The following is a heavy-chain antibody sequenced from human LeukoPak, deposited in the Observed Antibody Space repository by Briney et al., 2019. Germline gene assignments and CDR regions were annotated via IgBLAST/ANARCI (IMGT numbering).Heavy chain of an antibody. CDR2: ISVYSGNT. J-gene: IGHJ4*02. D-gene: IGHD2-2*02. V-gene: IGHV1-18*01. CDR1: GYTFANFG. Sequence: ASVKVSCKASGYTFANFGITWVRQAPGQGLEWMGWISVYSGNTNYAQNLQGRVTLTTDTSTSTAYMELRSLRSDDTALYYCARPRSSSSCYMVHWGQGTLVTVSS. CDR3: ARPRSSSSCYMVH.